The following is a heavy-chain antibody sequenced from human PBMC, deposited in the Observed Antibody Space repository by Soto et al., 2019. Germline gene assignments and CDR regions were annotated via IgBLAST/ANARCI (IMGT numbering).Heavy chain of an antibody. Sequence: ETLSRTCPVSGGSITSTNWWSWVRQPPGKGLEWIVEIYYGGITNYNPSFKSRVTISVDTSKNQFSLNLRSVTDADTAVYYCARQVGVTEDYWGQGTLVTVYS. CDR1: GGSITSTNW. V-gene: IGHV4-4*02. J-gene: IGHJ4*02. D-gene: IGHD1-26*01. CDR2: IYYGGIT. CDR3: ARQVGVTEDY.